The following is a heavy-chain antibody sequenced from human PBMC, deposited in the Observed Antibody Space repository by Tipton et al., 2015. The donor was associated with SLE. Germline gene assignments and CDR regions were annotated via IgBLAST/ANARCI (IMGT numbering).Heavy chain of an antibody. D-gene: IGHD3-22*01. CDR2: ISYDGSNK. Sequence: SLRLSCAASGFTFRSYAMHWVRQAPGKGLEWVAVISYDGSNKYYAYSVKGRFTISRDNSKNTLYLQMNSLRAEDTAVYYCARGYDRYRAFDIWGQGTMVTVSS. V-gene: IGHV3-30-3*01. J-gene: IGHJ3*02. CDR1: GFTFRSYA. CDR3: ARGYDRYRAFDI.